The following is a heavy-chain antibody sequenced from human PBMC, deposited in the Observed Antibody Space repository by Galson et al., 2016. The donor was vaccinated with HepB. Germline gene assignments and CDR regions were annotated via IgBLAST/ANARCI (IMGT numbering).Heavy chain of an antibody. CDR2: ISSSGTTI. CDR1: GFTFSDNY. Sequence: SLRLSCAASGFTFSDNYMSWIRQAPGKGLEWLSYISSSGTTIYYADSVKGRFTISRDNAKNSLYLQMNSLRADDTALYYCARSWDAFDLWGQGTMVTVSS. CDR3: ARSWDAFDL. V-gene: IGHV3-11*01. J-gene: IGHJ3*01.